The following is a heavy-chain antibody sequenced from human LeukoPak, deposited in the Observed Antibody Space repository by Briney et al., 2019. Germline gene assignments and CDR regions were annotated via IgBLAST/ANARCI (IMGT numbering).Heavy chain of an antibody. CDR3: ARLTTRLGRYYYYGMDV. V-gene: IGHV4-59*08. CDR2: IYYSGST. D-gene: IGHD6-19*01. J-gene: IGHJ6*02. Sequence: SETLSLTSTVSGGSISSYYWSWIRQPPGKGLEWIGYIYYSGSTNYNPSLKSRVTISVDTSKNQFSLKLSSVTAADTAVYYCARLTTRLGRYYYYGMDVWGQGTTVTVSS. CDR1: GGSISSYY.